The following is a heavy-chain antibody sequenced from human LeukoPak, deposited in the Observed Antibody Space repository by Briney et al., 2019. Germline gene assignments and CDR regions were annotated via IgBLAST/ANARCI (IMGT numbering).Heavy chain of an antibody. CDR3: ARATVAGAFGF. J-gene: IGHJ4*02. Sequence: PSETLSLTCTVSGGSISSGDYYWSWIRQPPGKGLEWIGYIYYSGSTYYNPSLKSRVTISVDTSKNQFSLKLSSVTAADTAVYYCARATVAGAFGFWGQGTLVTVPS. CDR1: GGSISSGDYY. V-gene: IGHV4-30-4*02. CDR2: IYYSGST. D-gene: IGHD6-19*01.